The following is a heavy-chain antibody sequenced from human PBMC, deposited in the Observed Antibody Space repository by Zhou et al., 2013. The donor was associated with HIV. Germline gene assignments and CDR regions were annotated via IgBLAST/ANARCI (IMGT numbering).Heavy chain of an antibody. CDR2: SNPNIGDS. D-gene: IGHD5-18*01. J-gene: IGHJ3*01. CDR3: ARVHGYTYGKDGAFDV. Sequence: QAQLVQSGAEVKKPGASVKSPARLLDISLVVTIYTGCDRPLDKDLSGWEWSNPNIGDSDYAQRFRGRVTMATDTSIDTAYMDLNRLTSDDTAIYYCARVHGYTYGKDGAFDVWGQGTVVTVSS. CDR1: DISLVVT. V-gene: IGHV1-2*02.